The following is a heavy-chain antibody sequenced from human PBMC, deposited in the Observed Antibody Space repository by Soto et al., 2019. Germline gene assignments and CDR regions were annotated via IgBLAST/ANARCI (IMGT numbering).Heavy chain of an antibody. CDR1: GITFSRYS. D-gene: IGHD1-1*01. J-gene: IGHJ5*02. CDR2: INSSSSYI. CDR3: ASDDNCLHH. V-gene: IGHV3-21*01. Sequence: GGSVRLSDVASGITFSRYSMNLIRQAPGKGLEWVSSINSSSSYIYYADSVKGRFSISRDNAENSLYLQMNSLRAEDRAVYCGASDDNCLHHWGKGTVVTVSS.